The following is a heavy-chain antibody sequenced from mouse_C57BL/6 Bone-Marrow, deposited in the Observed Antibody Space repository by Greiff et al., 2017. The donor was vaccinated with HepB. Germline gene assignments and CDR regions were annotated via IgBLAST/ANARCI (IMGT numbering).Heavy chain of an antibody. V-gene: IGHV2-2*01. CDR3: ARKKANWDFSWFAY. D-gene: IGHD4-1*01. J-gene: IGHJ3*01. Sequence: VQLVESGPGLVQPSQSLSITCTVSGFSLTSYGVHWVRQSPGKGLEWLGVIWSGGSTDYNAAFISRLSISKDNSKSQVFFKMNSLQADDTAIYYCARKKANWDFSWFAYWGQGTLVTVSA. CDR1: GFSLTSYG. CDR2: IWSGGST.